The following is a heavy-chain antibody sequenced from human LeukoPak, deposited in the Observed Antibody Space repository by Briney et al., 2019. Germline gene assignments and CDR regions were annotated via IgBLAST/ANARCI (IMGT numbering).Heavy chain of an antibody. Sequence: GGSPRLSCAASEFTFSSCWMHWVCQAPGKGLVWVSRINSDGSSTNYADSVKGRFTISRDNAKNTLYLQMNSLRAEDTAVYYCASAIVTTRNAWDCWGQGALVTVSS. J-gene: IGHJ4*02. CDR1: EFTFSSCW. CDR2: INSDGSST. V-gene: IGHV3-74*01. CDR3: ASAIVTTRNAWDC. D-gene: IGHD5-12*01.